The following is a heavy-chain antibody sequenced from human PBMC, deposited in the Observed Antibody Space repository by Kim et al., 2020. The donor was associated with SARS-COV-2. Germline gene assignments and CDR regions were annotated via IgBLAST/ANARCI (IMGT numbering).Heavy chain of an antibody. CDR3: ARAFIGYSYGEEEFYFDY. J-gene: IGHJ4*02. D-gene: IGHD5-18*01. Sequence: KGRFTISRDNSKNTLYLQMNSLRAEDTAVYYCARAFIGYSYGEEEFYFDYWGQGTLVTVSS. V-gene: IGHV3-30*01.